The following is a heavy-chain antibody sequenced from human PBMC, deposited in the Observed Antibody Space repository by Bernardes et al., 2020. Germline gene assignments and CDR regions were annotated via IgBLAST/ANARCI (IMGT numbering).Heavy chain of an antibody. D-gene: IGHD3-9*01. J-gene: IGHJ4*02. Sequence: GGSLRLSCAASEFAFRSYAMSWVRQAPGKGLQWVSSISGGGDNTHFADPVKGRFTISRDNSKNTLYLQMNSLRAEDTAVYYCAKLRYYDILTGFPPTFDYWGQGTLVTVSS. CDR2: ISGGGDNT. CDR3: AKLRYYDILTGFPPTFDY. CDR1: EFAFRSYA. V-gene: IGHV3-23*01.